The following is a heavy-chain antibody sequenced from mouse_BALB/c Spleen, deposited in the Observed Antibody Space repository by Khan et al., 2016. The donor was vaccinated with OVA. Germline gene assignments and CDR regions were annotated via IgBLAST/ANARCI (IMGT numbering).Heavy chain of an antibody. Sequence: QVQLQQSGPELVKPGASVKMSCKTSGYTFTDYDIRWVKQRTGQGLEWIGEIYPGSGSTYYNEKFKGKATLTADKSSNTAYMQLSSLTSEDSAVYFCAKIFYGNSYAMDYWGQGNAVTVSS. J-gene: IGHJ4*01. CDR2: IYPGSGST. CDR1: GYTFTDYD. D-gene: IGHD2-1*01. V-gene: IGHV1-77*01. CDR3: AKIFYGNSYAMDY.